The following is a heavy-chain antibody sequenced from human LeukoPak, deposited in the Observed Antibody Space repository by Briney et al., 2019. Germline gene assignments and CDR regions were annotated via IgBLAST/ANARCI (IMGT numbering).Heavy chain of an antibody. CDR2: IYPGDYDT. Sequence: GDALKISCKGSEYSFISSWIGGVRQMPGKGLEWMGIIYPGDYDTRYSPSFQGQVTISADKSISTAYLQWSSLKASDTAMYYCAIYSDTYYFDHWGQGTLVTVSS. CDR3: AIYSDTYYFDH. D-gene: IGHD1-26*01. CDR1: EYSFISSW. J-gene: IGHJ4*02. V-gene: IGHV5-51*01.